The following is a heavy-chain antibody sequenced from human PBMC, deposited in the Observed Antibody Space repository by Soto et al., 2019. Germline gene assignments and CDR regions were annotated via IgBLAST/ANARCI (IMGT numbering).Heavy chain of an antibody. J-gene: IGHJ3*02. CDR2: ISGSGGST. V-gene: IGHV3-23*01. Sequence: LRLSCAASGFTFSSYAMSWVRQAPGKGLEWVSAISGSGGSTYYADSVKGRFTISRDNSKNTLYLQMNSLRAEDTAVYYCAKDYCSSTSCYSSVGAFDIWGQGTMVTVSS. D-gene: IGHD2-2*02. CDR1: GFTFSSYA. CDR3: AKDYCSSTSCYSSVGAFDI.